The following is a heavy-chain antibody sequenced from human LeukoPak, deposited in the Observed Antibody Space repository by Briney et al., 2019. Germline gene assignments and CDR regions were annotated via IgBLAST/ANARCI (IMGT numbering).Heavy chain of an antibody. J-gene: IGHJ4*02. CDR2: INHSGST. CDR3: ERRRYFDY. V-gene: IGHV4-34*01. CDR1: GGSFSGYY. Sequence: TSETLSLTCAVYGGSFSGYYWSWLRQPPGKGLEGIGQINHSGSTNYNPSLKSRVTISVDTSNNQCSLRLRSCTAADTAVYDCERRRYFDYWGQGTLVTVSS.